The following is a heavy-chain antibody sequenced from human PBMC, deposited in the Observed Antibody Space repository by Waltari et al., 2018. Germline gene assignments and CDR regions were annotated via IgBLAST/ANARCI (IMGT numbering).Heavy chain of an antibody. CDR2: ISYTGTT. CDR3: ATYVGASIGTAAFDV. Sequence: QLHLQEAGAGLVKPSEPLSLTCSVSGGSIISTRHYWAWIRQPPGKGLEWTATISYTGTTYYNPSLRSRVTISVDMAKNQFSQKLTSVTPADTAVYYCATYVGASIGTAAFDVWGQGTMVTVSS. J-gene: IGHJ3*01. V-gene: IGHV4-39*01. CDR1: GGSIISTRHY. D-gene: IGHD3-16*01.